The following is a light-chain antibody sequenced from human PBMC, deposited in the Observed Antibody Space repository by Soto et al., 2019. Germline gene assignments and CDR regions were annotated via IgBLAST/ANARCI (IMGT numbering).Light chain of an antibody. J-gene: IGKJ4*01. CDR3: QQNNSNPLT. CDR1: QSISAW. V-gene: IGKV1-5*03. CDR2: KAS. Sequence: DIQMTQSPSTLSASVEDRVIITCRASQSISAWLAWYQQKPGKAPKLLIYKASSLQSGVPSRFSGSGSGTEFTLTISGLQPDDFATYYCQQNNSNPLTFGGGTKVEIK.